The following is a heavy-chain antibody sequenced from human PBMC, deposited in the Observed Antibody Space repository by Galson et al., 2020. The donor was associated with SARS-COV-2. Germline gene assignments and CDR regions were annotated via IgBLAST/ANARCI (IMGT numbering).Heavy chain of an antibody. J-gene: IGHJ4*02. CDR1: GFTFSNTD. CDR3: TTSGGGY. CDR2: INPGGDKT. V-gene: IGHV3-23*01. D-gene: IGHD3-10*01. Sequence: GGSLRLSCVASGFTFSNTDLTWVRQAPGKGLECVLFINPGGDKTYYADSVKGRFTISRDNSKNTQFLHMSNLRTEDTAVYYCTTSGGGYWGQGTLVTVSS.